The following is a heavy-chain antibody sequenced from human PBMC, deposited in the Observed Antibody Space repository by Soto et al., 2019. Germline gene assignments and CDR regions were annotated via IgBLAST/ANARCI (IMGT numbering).Heavy chain of an antibody. D-gene: IGHD3-3*01. J-gene: IGHJ5*01. CDR3: ARDIWSGDYKWFDS. Sequence: PWGSLRLSCTSSTISINVHGIQGVRQAPAKGLEWLAFISNDGRVQYYADSVKGRFTISRDYSKNTVDLQMNSLRNEETAVYYCARDIWSGDYKWFDSWGPGTLVTVSS. V-gene: IGHV3-30*03. CDR1: TISINVHG. CDR2: ISNDGRVQ.